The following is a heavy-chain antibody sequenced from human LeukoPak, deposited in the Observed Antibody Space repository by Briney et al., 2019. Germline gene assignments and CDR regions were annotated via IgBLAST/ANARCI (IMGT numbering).Heavy chain of an antibody. J-gene: IGHJ4*02. CDR1: GFTFSSYA. CDR2: ISGSGGST. V-gene: IGHV3-23*01. CDR3: ARCSDKYGDYGHY. Sequence: GGSLRLTCAASGFTFSSYAMSWVRQAPGKGLEWVSAISGSGGSTYYADSVKGRFTISRDNSKNTLYLQMDSLRAEDTAVYYCARCSDKYGDYGHYWGQGTLVTVSS. D-gene: IGHD4-17*01.